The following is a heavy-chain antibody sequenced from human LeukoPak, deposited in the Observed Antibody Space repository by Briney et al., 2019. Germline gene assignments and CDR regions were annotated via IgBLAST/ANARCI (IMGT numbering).Heavy chain of an antibody. CDR2: MYLSGTT. J-gene: IGHJ4*02. Sequence: SETLSLTCTVSGDSINSLDLWSWVRQPPGKGLEWIGEMYLSGTTHSNPSVKSRVTISINKSKNQFFLNLSSVTAADTAVYYCAGLVGRYSSGLYYYYFDYWGQGTLVTVSS. CDR1: GDSINSLDL. CDR3: AGLVGRYSSGLYYYYFDY. V-gene: IGHV4-4*02. D-gene: IGHD3-22*01.